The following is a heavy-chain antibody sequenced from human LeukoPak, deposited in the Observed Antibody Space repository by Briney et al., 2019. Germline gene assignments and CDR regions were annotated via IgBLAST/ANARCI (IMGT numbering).Heavy chain of an antibody. CDR3: ARLRQYDFWSGVDY. D-gene: IGHD3-3*01. CDR2: IYYSGST. Sequence: SETLSLTCTVSGGSISSYYWSWIRQPPGKGLEWIGYIYYSGSTNYNPSLKSRVTISVDTSKSQFSLKLSSVTAADTAVYYCARLRQYDFWSGVDYWGQGTLVTVSS. V-gene: IGHV4-59*01. J-gene: IGHJ4*02. CDR1: GGSISSYY.